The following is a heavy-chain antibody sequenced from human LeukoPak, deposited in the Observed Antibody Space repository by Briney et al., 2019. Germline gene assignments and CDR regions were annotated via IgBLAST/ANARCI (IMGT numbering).Heavy chain of an antibody. V-gene: IGHV3-66*01. D-gene: IGHD6-19*01. Sequence: PGGSLRLSCAASEFSVGSNYMTWVRQAPGKGLEWVSLIYSGGSTYYADSVKGRFTISRDNSKNTLYLQMNSLRAEDTAVYYCARVERRVAGTLGRYVPSFPQSSKGFHFDYWGQGTLVTVSS. J-gene: IGHJ4*02. CDR2: IYSGGST. CDR3: ARVERRVAGTLGRYVPSFPQSSKGFHFDY. CDR1: EFSVGSNY.